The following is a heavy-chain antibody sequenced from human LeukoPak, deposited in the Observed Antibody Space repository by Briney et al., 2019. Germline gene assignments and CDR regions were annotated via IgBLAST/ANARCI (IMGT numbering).Heavy chain of an antibody. D-gene: IGHD3-3*01. CDR3: ARDQYDTWSRRGNFDS. V-gene: IGHV3-7*03. Sequence: GGSLRLSCAASGFIFSSYAMHWARQAPGKGLEWVANIKLDGSEKNYVDSVKGRFTISRDNTKNSLYLQMNSLRVEDTAVFYCARDQYDTWSRRGNFDSWGQGTLVIVSS. CDR2: IKLDGSEK. CDR1: GFIFSSYA. J-gene: IGHJ4*02.